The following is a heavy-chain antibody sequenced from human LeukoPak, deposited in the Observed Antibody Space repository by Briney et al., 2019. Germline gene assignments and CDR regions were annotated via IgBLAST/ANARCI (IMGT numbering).Heavy chain of an antibody. J-gene: IGHJ6*03. D-gene: IGHD6-13*01. V-gene: IGHV3-48*04. CDR3: AREITAAAGTAYYYYMDV. CDR1: GFTFSSYS. CDR2: ISSSGSTI. Sequence: PGGSLRLSCAASGFTFSSYSMNWVRQAPGKGLEWVSYISSSGSTIYYADSVKGRFTISRDNAKNSLYLQMNSLRAEDTAVYYCAREITAAAGTAYYYYMDVWGKGTTVTVSS.